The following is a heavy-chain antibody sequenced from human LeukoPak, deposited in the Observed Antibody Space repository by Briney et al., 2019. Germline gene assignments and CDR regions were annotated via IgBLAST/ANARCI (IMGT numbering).Heavy chain of an antibody. J-gene: IGHJ4*02. CDR1: GFTFSSYW. V-gene: IGHV3-7*01. Sequence: GGSLRLSCAASGFTFSSYWMSWVRQAPGKGLEWVANIKQDGSEKYYVDSVKGRFTISRDNAKNSLYLQMNSLRAEDTAVYYCARDQDYFRSTSCYKYWGQGALVTVSS. CDR2: IKQDGSEK. D-gene: IGHD2-2*02. CDR3: ARDQDYFRSTSCYKY.